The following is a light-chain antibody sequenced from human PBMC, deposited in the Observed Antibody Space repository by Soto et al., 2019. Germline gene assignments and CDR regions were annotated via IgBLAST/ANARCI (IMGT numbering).Light chain of an antibody. CDR2: DVS. Sequence: QSVLTQPASVSGSPGQSITISCTGTSSDVGGYNYVSWYQQHPGKAPKLMIYDVSNRPSGVSNRFSGSKSGNTASLTISGLQAEDEADIYCSSYTSSSTLVFGGGTQLTVL. CDR1: SSDVGGYNY. V-gene: IGLV2-14*01. CDR3: SSYTSSSTLV. J-gene: IGLJ2*01.